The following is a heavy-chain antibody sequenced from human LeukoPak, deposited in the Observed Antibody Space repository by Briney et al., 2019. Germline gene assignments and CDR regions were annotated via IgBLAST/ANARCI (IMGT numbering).Heavy chain of an antibody. J-gene: IGHJ5*02. CDR3: ARVGTYYYGSGSYSGWFDP. D-gene: IGHD3-10*01. Sequence: SVKVSCKASGGTFTSYAISWVRQAPGQGLEWMGGIIPIFGTANYAQEFQGRVTITADKSTSTAYMELSSLRSEDTAVYYCARVGTYYYGSGSYSGWFDPWGQGTLVTVSS. V-gene: IGHV1-69*06. CDR2: IIPIFGTA. CDR1: GGTFTSYA.